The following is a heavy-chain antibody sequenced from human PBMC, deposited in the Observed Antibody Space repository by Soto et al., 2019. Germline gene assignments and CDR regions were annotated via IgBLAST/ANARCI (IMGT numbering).Heavy chain of an antibody. J-gene: IGHJ4*02. V-gene: IGHV4-34*01. CDR1: GGSFSGYY. CDR3: ARRKGYYYGSGSYDFDY. CDR2: INHSGST. Sequence: QVQLQQWGAGLLKPSETLSLTCAVYGGSFSGYYWSWIRQPPGKGLEWIGEINHSGSTNYNPSLKSRVTISVATSKNQFSLKLSSVTAADTAVYYCARRKGYYYGSGSYDFDYWGQGTLVTVSS. D-gene: IGHD3-10*01.